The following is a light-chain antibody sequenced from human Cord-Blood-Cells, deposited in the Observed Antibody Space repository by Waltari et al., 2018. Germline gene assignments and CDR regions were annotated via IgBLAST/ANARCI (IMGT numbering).Light chain of an antibody. V-gene: IGLV2-23*01. CDR2: EGS. J-gene: IGLJ1*01. CDR3: CSYAGSSTRV. CDR1: SSDVGSYNL. Sequence: QSALTPPASVSGSPGQSITISCTGTSSDVGSYNLLSWYQQHPRKAPNHLIYEGSKRPSWVSNRFSGSKSGKTPSLTFSELQAEDEADYYCCSYAGSSTRVFGTGTKVTVL.